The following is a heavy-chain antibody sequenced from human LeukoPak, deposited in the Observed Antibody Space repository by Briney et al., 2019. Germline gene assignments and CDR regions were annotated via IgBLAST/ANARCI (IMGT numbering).Heavy chain of an antibody. J-gene: IGHJ4*02. D-gene: IGHD2-21*02. CDR2: ISSSGSYI. CDR3: TRDAGTAGAERLDY. CDR1: GFTFSSYS. V-gene: IGHV3-21*01. Sequence: PGGSLRLSCAASGFTFSSYSMNWVRQAPGKGLEWVSSISSSGSYISYADSVKGRLTISRDNAKNSLYLQMNSLRAEDTAVYYCTRDAGTAGAERLDYWGQGTLVTVSS.